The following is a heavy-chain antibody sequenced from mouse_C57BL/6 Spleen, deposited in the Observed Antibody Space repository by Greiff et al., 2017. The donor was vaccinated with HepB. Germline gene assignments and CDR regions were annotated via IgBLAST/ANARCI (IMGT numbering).Heavy chain of an antibody. D-gene: IGHD4-1*01. V-gene: IGHV5-9*01. CDR2: ISGGGGNT. Sequence: EVKLMESGGGLVKPGGSLKLSCAASGFTFSSYTMSWVRQTPEKRLEWVATISGGGGNTYYPDSVKGRFTISRDNAKNTLYLQMSSLRSEDTALYYCARRGPWDVGAMDYWGQGTSVTVSS. CDR3: ARRGPWDVGAMDY. CDR1: GFTFSSYT. J-gene: IGHJ4*01.